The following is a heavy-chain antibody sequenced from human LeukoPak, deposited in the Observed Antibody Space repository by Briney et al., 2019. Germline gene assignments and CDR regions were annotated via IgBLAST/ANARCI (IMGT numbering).Heavy chain of an antibody. D-gene: IGHD6-19*01. Sequence: GGSLRLSCAASGFTLSNTFMSWVGQAPAKGREGVAGIYSVGSTYYSDSVKGRFTIYRDNSKNTLYLQINNLSAGHTAVYYCARGSGWLDYWGQGTLVTASS. V-gene: IGHV3-53*01. CDR3: ARGSGWLDY. CDR1: GFTLSNTF. CDR2: IYSVGST. J-gene: IGHJ4*02.